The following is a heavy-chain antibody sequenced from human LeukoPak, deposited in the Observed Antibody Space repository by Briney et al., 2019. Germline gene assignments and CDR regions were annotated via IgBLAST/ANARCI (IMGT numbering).Heavy chain of an antibody. CDR1: GGSISSYY. D-gene: IGHD4/OR15-4a*01. J-gene: IGHJ4*02. Sequence: SETLSLTCTVSGGSISSYYWSWIRQPAGKGLEWIGRIYTSGSTNYNPSLKSRVTMSVDTSKNQFSLQLNSVTPEDTAVYYCASGWLTTSFDYWGQGTLVTVSS. V-gene: IGHV4-4*07. CDR3: ASGWLTTSFDY. CDR2: IYTSGST.